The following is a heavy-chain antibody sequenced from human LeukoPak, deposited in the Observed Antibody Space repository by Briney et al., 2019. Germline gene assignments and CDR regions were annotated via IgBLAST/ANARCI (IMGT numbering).Heavy chain of an antibody. CDR2: ISDSGSA. V-gene: IGHV4-38-2*02. Sequence: PSETLSLTCTVSGSSMSSDYYWGWIRQPPGKGLEWIGSISDSGSAYYNPSLKSRVVISVDPSKKQFSLKVTSVTAADTAVYYCARDRGIAARYFDYWGQGTLVTVSS. CDR3: ARDRGIAARYFDY. J-gene: IGHJ4*02. D-gene: IGHD6-6*01. CDR1: GSSMSSDYY.